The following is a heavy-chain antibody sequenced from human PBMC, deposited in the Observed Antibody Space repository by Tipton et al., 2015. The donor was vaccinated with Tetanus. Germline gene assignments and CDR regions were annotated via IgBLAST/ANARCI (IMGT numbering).Heavy chain of an antibody. CDR1: GYTFTSYG. D-gene: IGHD3-22*01. CDR2: INAYNGNT. V-gene: IGHV1-18*04. CDR3: ARDRSIVVVITTSTPLDY. J-gene: IGHJ4*02. Sequence: QLVQSGAEVKKPGASVKVSCKASGYTFTSYGISWVRQAPGQGLEWMGWINAYNGNTNYAQKLQGRVTMTTDTSTSTAYMELRSLRSDDTAVYYCARDRSIVVVITTSTPLDYWGQGTLVTVSS.